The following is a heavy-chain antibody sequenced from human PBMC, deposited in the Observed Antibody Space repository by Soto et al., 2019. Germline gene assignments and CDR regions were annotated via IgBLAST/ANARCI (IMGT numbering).Heavy chain of an antibody. CDR1: GYSFTSYW. D-gene: IGHD2-2*01. CDR3: ARHVVSDTTWAPFDY. J-gene: IGHJ4*02. Sequence: GESLKISCKGSGYSFTSYWIGWVRQMPGKGLEWMGIIYPGDSDTRYSPAFQGQVTISADKSISTAYLQWSSLKAPDTAMYYCARHVVSDTTWAPFDYWGQGTLVTVSS. V-gene: IGHV5-51*01. CDR2: IYPGDSDT.